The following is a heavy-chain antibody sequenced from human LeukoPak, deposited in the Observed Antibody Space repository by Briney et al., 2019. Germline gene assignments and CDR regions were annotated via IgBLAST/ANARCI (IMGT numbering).Heavy chain of an antibody. CDR2: IGNTGRTI. V-gene: IGHV3-48*03. Sequence: PGGSLRLSCAASGFTFSSYEMNWVRQAPGRGLEWVSYIGNTGRTIYYTDSMKGRFTISRDNAKNSLYLQMNSLRAEDTAIYYCVRGDRYFFDFWGQGTLVTVSS. CDR3: VRGDRYFFDF. J-gene: IGHJ4*02. CDR1: GFTFSSYE.